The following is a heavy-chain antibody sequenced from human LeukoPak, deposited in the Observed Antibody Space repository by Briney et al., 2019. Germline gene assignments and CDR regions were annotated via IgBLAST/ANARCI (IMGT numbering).Heavy chain of an antibody. D-gene: IGHD1-26*01. CDR3: SRSPGILGTNYFDY. Sequence: GRSLRLSCAASGFTFSSYGMHWVRQAPGKGLEWVAVISYDGSNKYYADSVKGRFTISRDNSKNTLYLQMNSLTPDDTSVYYCSRSPGILGTNYFDYWGQGTLVTVSS. CDR1: GFTFSSYG. V-gene: IGHV3-30*03. J-gene: IGHJ4*02. CDR2: ISYDGSNK.